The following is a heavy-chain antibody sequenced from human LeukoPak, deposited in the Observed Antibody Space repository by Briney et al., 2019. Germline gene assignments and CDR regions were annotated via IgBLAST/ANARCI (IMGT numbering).Heavy chain of an antibody. J-gene: IGHJ4*02. D-gene: IGHD3-10*01. V-gene: IGHV1-18*01. CDR3: ARDGRFGELFDY. CDR2: ISAYNANT. Sequence: ASVKVSCKSSGYTFTNYGFGWVRQAPGQGLGWMGWISAYNANTNYAQNLQSRVTMTTDTSTNTTYMELRSLRSDDTAVYYCARDGRFGELFDYWGQGTLVTVSS. CDR1: GYTFTNYG.